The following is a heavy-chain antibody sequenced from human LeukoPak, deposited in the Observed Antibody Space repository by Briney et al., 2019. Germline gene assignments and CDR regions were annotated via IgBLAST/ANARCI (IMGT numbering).Heavy chain of an antibody. CDR1: GGSISSYY. D-gene: IGHD3-3*01. V-gene: IGHV4-59*08. J-gene: IGHJ6*02. CDR2: IYYSGST. Sequence: PSETLSLTCTVSGGSISSYYWSWIRQPPGKGLEWIGYIYYSGSTNYNPSLKSRVTISVDTSKNQFSLKLSSVTAADTAVYYCARLETDFWSGYPTTLNYYYGMDVWGQGTTVTVSS. CDR3: ARLETDFWSGYPTTLNYYYGMDV.